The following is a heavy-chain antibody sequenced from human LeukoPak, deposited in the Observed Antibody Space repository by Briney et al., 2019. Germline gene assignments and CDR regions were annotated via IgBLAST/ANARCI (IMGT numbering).Heavy chain of an antibody. V-gene: IGHV4-59*01. Sequence: SETLSLTCTVSGGSISSYYWSWIRQPPGKGLEWIGYIYYSGSTNYNPSLKSRVTISVDTSKNQFSLKLSSVTAADTAVYYCARGYCSGGSCYSYWFDLWGQGTLVTVSS. J-gene: IGHJ5*02. D-gene: IGHD2-15*01. CDR3: ARGYCSGGSCYSYWFDL. CDR1: GGSISSYY. CDR2: IYYSGST.